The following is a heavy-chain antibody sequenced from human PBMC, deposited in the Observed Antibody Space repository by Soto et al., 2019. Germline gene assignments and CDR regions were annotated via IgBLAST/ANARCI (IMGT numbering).Heavy chain of an antibody. D-gene: IGHD3-9*01. CDR1: GDSITSSNW. CDR2: IYHSGST. V-gene: IGHV4-4*02. CDR3: ARRAEPSHWLQDY. Sequence: QVQLQESGPGLVKPSGTLSLTCAVSGDSITSSNWWNWVRQPPGKGLEWIGEIYHSGSTNYNPSLKSRLTILVDKSKHRFSVKLSSVTAADAAVYYCARRAEPSHWLQDYWGQGTLVTVS. J-gene: IGHJ4*02.